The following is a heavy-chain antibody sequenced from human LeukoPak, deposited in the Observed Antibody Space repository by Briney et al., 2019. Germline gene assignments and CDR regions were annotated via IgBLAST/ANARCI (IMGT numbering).Heavy chain of an antibody. CDR2: IYYSGST. J-gene: IGHJ4*02. V-gene: IGHV4-31*03. D-gene: IGHD4-17*01. Sequence: ASETLSLTCTVSGGSISSGGYYWSWIRQHAGKGLEWIGYIYYSGSTYYNPSLKSRVTISVDTSKNQFSLKLSSVTAADTAVYYCARSHTVTRWHFDYWGQGTLVTVSS. CDR3: ARSHTVTRWHFDY. CDR1: GGSISSGGYY.